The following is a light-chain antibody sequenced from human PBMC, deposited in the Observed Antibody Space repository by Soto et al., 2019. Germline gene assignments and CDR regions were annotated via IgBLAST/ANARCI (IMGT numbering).Light chain of an antibody. CDR2: DAS. Sequence: DIQMTQSHSTLSASVGDRVTITCRASQSISSWLAWYQQKPWKAPKLLIYDASSLRSGVPSRFSGSGPGTDYTLTISRLQPDDFAAYYSQQYYIYSLRTVGQETKVEL. V-gene: IGKV1-5*01. J-gene: IGKJ1*01. CDR1: QSISSW. CDR3: QQYYIYSLRT.